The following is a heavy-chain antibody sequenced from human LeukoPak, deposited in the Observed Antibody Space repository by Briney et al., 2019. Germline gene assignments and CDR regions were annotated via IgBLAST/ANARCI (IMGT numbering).Heavy chain of an antibody. V-gene: IGHV3-11*01. Sequence: PGGSLRLSCAASGFTFSDYCMTWLRQAPGKGLEYISYISGSGYTIYYADSVKGRFTISRDNAKGSVYLQMASLRAEDTAVYYCARDRASMDSWGQGTQVIVTS. CDR1: GFTFSDYC. J-gene: IGHJ4*02. CDR2: ISGSGYTI. CDR3: ARDRASMDS.